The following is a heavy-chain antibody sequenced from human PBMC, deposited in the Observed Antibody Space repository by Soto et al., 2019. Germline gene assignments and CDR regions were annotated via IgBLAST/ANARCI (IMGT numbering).Heavy chain of an antibody. Sequence: GGSLRLSCAASGFSFSTYYMSWIRQAPGKGLEWVSYISTSTGYTQYADSVKGRFTISRDNAKNSLYLQMNSLRAEDTAVYYCAGRRAAANWCEPWGKGTLVTVCS. D-gene: IGHD6-13*01. CDR3: AGRRAAANWCEP. CDR1: GFSFSTYY. J-gene: IGHJ5*02. CDR2: ISTSTGYT. V-gene: IGHV3-11*06.